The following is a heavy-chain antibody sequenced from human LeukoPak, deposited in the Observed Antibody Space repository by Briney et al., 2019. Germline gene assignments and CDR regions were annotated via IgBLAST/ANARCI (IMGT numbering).Heavy chain of an antibody. CDR2: ISWNSGSI. J-gene: IGHJ4*02. D-gene: IGHD3-22*01. V-gene: IGHV3-9*01. Sequence: GGSLRLSCAASGFTFDDYAMHWVRQAPGKGLEWVSGISWNSGSIGYADSVKGRFTISRDNAKNSLYLQMNSLRAEDTALYYCATPLDYYDSSGYHQGGDWGQGTLVTVSS. CDR3: ATPLDYYDSSGYHQGGD. CDR1: GFTFDDYA.